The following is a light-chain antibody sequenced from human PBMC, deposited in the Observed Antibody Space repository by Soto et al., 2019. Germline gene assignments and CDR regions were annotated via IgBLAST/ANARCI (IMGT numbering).Light chain of an antibody. CDR1: QSVSK. CDR2: GAS. Sequence: IVMTQSPATLSVSPGERATLSCRASQSVSKLAWYQQKPGQAPRLLIYGASTRATGIPARFSGSGSGTEFTLTISSLQSEDFAVYYCQQYNNWLYTFGPGTKLEIK. CDR3: QQYNNWLYT. V-gene: IGKV3-15*01. J-gene: IGKJ2*01.